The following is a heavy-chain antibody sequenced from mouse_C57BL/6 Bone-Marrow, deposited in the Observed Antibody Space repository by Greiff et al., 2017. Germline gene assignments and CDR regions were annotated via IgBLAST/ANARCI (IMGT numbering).Heavy chain of an antibody. CDR1: GFNIKDDY. J-gene: IGHJ2*01. CDR3: TTLYDYYSSSYYVDY. CDR2: IDPENGDT. Sequence: VQLKQSGAELVRPGASVKLSCTASGFNIKDDYMHWVKQRPEQGLEWIGWIDPENGDTESASKFQGKSTRTADTSANTAYLQLSRLTSEDTAVYYWTTLYDYYSSSYYVDYWGQGTTLTVSS. V-gene: IGHV14-4*01. D-gene: IGHD2-5*01.